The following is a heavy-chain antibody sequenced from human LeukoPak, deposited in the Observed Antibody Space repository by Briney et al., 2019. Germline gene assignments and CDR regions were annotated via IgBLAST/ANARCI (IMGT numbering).Heavy chain of an antibody. CDR3: ARDSSGYRRPFFDC. J-gene: IGHJ4*02. CDR1: GFTFSSYS. D-gene: IGHD3-22*01. Sequence: GGSLRLSCAASGFTFSSYSMNWVRQAPGKGLEWVSSISSSSSYIYYADSVKGRFTISRDNAKNSLYLQMNSLRAEDTAVYYCARDSSGYRRPFFDCWGQGTLVTVSS. CDR2: ISSSSSYI. V-gene: IGHV3-21*01.